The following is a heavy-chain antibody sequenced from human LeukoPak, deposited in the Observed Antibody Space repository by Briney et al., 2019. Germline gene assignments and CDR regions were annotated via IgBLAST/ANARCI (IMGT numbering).Heavy chain of an antibody. Sequence: GGSLRLSCAASGFTFSSYAMSWVRQAPGKGLEWVSAISGSGGSTYYADSVKGRFTISRDNSKNTLYLQMNSLRAEDTAVYYCTRLYYYNSGSLKYYGMDVWGQGTTVTVSS. CDR1: GFTFSSYA. D-gene: IGHD3-10*01. J-gene: IGHJ6*02. CDR3: TRLYYYNSGSLKYYGMDV. V-gene: IGHV3-23*01. CDR2: ISGSGGST.